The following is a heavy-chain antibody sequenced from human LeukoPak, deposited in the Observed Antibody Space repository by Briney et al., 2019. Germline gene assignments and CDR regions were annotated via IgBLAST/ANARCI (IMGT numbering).Heavy chain of an antibody. Sequence: ASVKVSCKASGYTFISYGISWVRQAPGQGLEWMGWISAYKGNTNYAQMLQGRVTMTTDTFTSTAYMELRSLRSDDTAVYYCARGATAMASNDYWGQGTLVTVSS. CDR2: ISAYKGNT. CDR1: GYTFISYG. CDR3: ARGATAMASNDY. V-gene: IGHV1-18*01. D-gene: IGHD5-18*01. J-gene: IGHJ4*02.